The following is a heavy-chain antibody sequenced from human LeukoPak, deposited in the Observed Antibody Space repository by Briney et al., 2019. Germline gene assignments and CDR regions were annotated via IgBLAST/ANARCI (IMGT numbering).Heavy chain of an antibody. V-gene: IGHV3-7*03. D-gene: IGHD5-18*01. J-gene: IGHJ4*02. CDR1: GFTFNNYG. CDR2: IKQDGSEK. CDR3: AKGTSGYSYVKNY. Sequence: GGSLRLSCAASGFTFNNYGMHWVRQAPGKGLEWVANIKQDGSEKYYVDSVKGRFTISRDNSKNTLYLQMNSLRAEDTAVYYCAKGTSGYSYVKNYWGQGTLVTVSS.